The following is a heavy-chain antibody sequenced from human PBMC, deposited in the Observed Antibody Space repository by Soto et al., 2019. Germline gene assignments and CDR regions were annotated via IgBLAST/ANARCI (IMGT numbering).Heavy chain of an antibody. CDR1: GGSISSSNYY. Sequence: SETLSLTCTVSGGSISSSNYYWGWVRQPPGKGLEWIGTIYYSGSTYYNPSLKSRVSISMDTSKNQFSLNLDSVTAADTAVYFCARDFAYFDSWGQGTLVTVSS. CDR3: ARDFAYFDS. J-gene: IGHJ4*02. CDR2: IYYSGST. D-gene: IGHD3-3*01. V-gene: IGHV4-39*07.